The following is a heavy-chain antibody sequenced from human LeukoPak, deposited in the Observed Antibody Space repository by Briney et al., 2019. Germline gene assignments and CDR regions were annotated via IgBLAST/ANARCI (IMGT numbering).Heavy chain of an antibody. CDR3: ARDSGVDIDMVTRGFDY. Sequence: GGSLRLSCAASGFTFSYYWMSWVRQAPGKGLEWVANINEDGSQNYYVDSVKGRFTISRDNAKNSLYLQMNSLRAEDTAMYYCARDSGVDIDMVTRGFDYWGQGTLVTVSS. CDR1: GFTFSYYW. CDR2: INEDGSQN. D-gene: IGHD5-18*01. V-gene: IGHV3-7*01. J-gene: IGHJ4*02.